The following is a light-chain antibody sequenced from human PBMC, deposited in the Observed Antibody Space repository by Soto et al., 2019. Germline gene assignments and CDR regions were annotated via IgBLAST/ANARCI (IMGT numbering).Light chain of an antibody. Sequence: ENVLTQSPGTLSLSPGERATLSCRASQSVSSSSLAWFQQKPGQAPRLLIYDASSRAAGIPDRVSGSGSGTDFTLTISRLEPEDFAVYYCQQSGTSPFTFGPGTKVDIK. J-gene: IGKJ3*01. CDR2: DAS. CDR3: QQSGTSPFT. CDR1: QSVSSSS. V-gene: IGKV3-20*01.